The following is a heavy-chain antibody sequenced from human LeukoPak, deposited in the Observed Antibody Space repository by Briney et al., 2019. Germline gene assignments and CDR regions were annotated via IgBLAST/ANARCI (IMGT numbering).Heavy chain of an antibody. V-gene: IGHV3-23*01. J-gene: IGHJ4*02. CDR3: AKFLPTHIVVANYYFDY. D-gene: IGHD2-21*01. CDR1: GFTFSSYA. Sequence: GGSLRLSCAASGFTFSSYAMSWVRQAPGKGLEWVSTISGSGGSTYYADSVKGRFTISRDNSKNTLYLQMNSLRAEDTAVYYCAKFLPTHIVVANYYFDYWGQGTLVTVSS. CDR2: ISGSGGST.